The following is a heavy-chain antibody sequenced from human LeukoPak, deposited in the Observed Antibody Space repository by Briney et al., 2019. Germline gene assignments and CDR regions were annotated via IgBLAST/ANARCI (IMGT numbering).Heavy chain of an antibody. D-gene: IGHD1-1*01. CDR1: GYTFTGYY. V-gene: IGHV1-2*02. CDR2: INPNSGGT. J-gene: IGHJ4*02. Sequence: ASVTVSCTASGYTFTGYYMHWVRQAPGQGLEWMGWINPNSGGTNYAQKFQGRVTMTRDTSISTAYMELSRLRSDDTAVYYCARTTGRNSNLDYWGQGTLVTVSS. CDR3: ARTTGRNSNLDY.